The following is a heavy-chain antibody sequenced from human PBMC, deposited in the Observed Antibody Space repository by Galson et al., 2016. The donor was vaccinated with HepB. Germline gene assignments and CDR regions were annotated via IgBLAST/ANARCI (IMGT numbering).Heavy chain of an antibody. J-gene: IGHJ4*02. D-gene: IGHD1-7*01. CDR3: ARGGLTGTTNYFDY. V-gene: IGHV1-69*02. Sequence: SVKVSCKASGGTFSTYTISWVRQAPGQGLEWMGRINPILGIPNYAQKFQGRVTITAEKSTNTAYMELSSLRSDDTGVYYCARGGLTGTTNYFDYWGKGTLVTVSS. CDR2: INPILGIP. CDR1: GGTFSTYT.